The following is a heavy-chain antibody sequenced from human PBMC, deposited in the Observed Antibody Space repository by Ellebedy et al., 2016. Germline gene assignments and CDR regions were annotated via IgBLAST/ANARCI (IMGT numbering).Heavy chain of an antibody. CDR2: ISRSSSNI. J-gene: IGHJ4*02. CDR1: RFTFSSYS. CDR3: ATSVLGFLEWPVYY. Sequence: GGSLRLSXAASRFTFSSYSMNWVRQAPGKGLEWVSSISRSSSNIYYADSVKGRFTISRDNAKNSLYLQMNSLRAEDTAVYYCATSVLGFLEWPVYYWGQGTLVTVSS. D-gene: IGHD3-3*01. V-gene: IGHV3-21*01.